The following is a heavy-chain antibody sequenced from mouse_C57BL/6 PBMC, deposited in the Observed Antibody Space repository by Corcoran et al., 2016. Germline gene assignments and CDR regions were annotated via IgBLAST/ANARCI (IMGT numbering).Heavy chain of an antibody. Sequence: EVQLQQSGPELVKPGASVKIPCKASGYTFTDYNMDWVKQSHGKSLEWIGDINPNNGGTIYNQKFKGKATLTVDKSSSTAYMALRSLTSEDSAVYYCARWNYDGYYGFAYWGQGTLVTVSA. V-gene: IGHV1-18*01. CDR1: GYTFTDYN. J-gene: IGHJ3*01. D-gene: IGHD2-3*01. CDR2: INPNNGGT. CDR3: ARWNYDGYYGFAY.